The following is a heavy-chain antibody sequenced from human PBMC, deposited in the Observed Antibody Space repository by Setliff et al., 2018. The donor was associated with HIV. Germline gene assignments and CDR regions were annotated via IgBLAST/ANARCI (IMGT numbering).Heavy chain of an antibody. D-gene: IGHD3-22*01. CDR2: IYHSGRA. Sequence: SETLSLTCAVSGYSISSGYFWGWIRQPPGKGLEWIGSIYHSGRAYYNPSLKSRVTISIQTSKNQFSLKLTSVTAADTAVYYCARLPSGYHYDSRDYYGYFFDYWGQGTLVTVSS. CDR1: GYSISSGYF. J-gene: IGHJ4*02. V-gene: IGHV4-38-2*01. CDR3: ARLPSGYHYDSRDYYGYFFDY.